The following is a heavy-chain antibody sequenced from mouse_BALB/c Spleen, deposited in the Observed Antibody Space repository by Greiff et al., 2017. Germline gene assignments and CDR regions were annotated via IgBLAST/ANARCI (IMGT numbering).Heavy chain of an antibody. CDR2: ISYSGST. CDR3: AGGYGSAWFAY. J-gene: IGHJ3*01. CDR1: GYSITSDYA. V-gene: IGHV3-2*02. Sequence: EVQLQESGPGLVKPSQSLSLTCTVTGYSITSDYAWNWIRQLPGNKLEWMGYISYSGSTSYNPSLKSRISITRDTSKNQFFLQLNSVTTEDTATYYCAGGYGSAWFAYWGQGTLVTVSA. D-gene: IGHD1-1*01.